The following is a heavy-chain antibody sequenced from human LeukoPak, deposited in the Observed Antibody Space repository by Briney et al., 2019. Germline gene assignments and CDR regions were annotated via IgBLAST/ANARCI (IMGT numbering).Heavy chain of an antibody. CDR3: AKGWWMDQLLGDAFDI. CDR1: GASISSYY. V-gene: IGHV4-59*12. CDR2: IYHSGST. J-gene: IGHJ3*02. Sequence: PSETLSLTCTVSGASISSYYWSWIRQPPGKGLEWIGYIYHSGSTYYNPSLKSRVTISVDRSKNQFSLKLSSVTAADTAVYYCAKGWWMDQLLGDAFDIWGQGTMVTVSS. D-gene: IGHD2-2*01.